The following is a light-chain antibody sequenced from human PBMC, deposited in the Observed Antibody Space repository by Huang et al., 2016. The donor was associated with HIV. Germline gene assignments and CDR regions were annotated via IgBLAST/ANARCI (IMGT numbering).Light chain of an antibody. J-gene: IGKJ2*01. Sequence: IVMTQSPGTLSVSPGERATLSCRDSQRVGSTLAWYQQKPGQSPRLLIYGASTRATGITARCSGSGSGTEFTLTISSLQSEDFAVYYCQQYYKLYTFGQGTKLEIK. V-gene: IGKV3-15*01. CDR3: QQYYKLYT. CDR1: QRVGST. CDR2: GAS.